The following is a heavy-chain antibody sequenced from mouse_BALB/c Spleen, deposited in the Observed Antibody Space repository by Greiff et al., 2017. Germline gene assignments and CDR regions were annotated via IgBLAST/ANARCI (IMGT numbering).Heavy chain of an antibody. CDR1: GDSITSGY. V-gene: IGHV3-8*02. Sequence: EVMLVESGPSLVKPSQTLYLTCSVTGDSITSGYWNWIRKFPGNKLEYMGYISYSGSTYYNPSLKSRISITRDTSKNQYYLQLNSVTTEDTATYYCARYTTVVEYYFDYWGQGTTLTVSS. CDR3: ARYTTVVEYYFDY. J-gene: IGHJ2*01. D-gene: IGHD1-1*01. CDR2: ISYSGST.